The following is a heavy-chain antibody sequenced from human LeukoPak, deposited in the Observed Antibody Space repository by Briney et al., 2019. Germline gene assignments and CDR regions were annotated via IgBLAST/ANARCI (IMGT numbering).Heavy chain of an antibody. J-gene: IGHJ4*02. D-gene: IGHD3-22*01. CDR2: IYSGERT. CDR3: AREAYYYDTSGYVDY. V-gene: IGHV3-53*01. Sequence: VGSLRLSCAASGFSVRSNYMSWVRQAPGKGLEWVSVIYSGERTYYAESVEGRFTIYRDNSKNTLYLQMDSLRVEDTAVYYCAREAYYYDTSGYVDYWGQGTLVTVSS. CDR1: GFSVRSNY.